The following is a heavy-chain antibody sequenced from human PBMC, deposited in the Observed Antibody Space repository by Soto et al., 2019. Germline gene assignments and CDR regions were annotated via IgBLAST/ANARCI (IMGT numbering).Heavy chain of an antibody. Sequence: QVQLVQSGAEVKKPGSSVKVACKVSGDTFSNYVINWVRQAPGQGLEWMGAIVPIFRTANYAQKFQVRVKITADEFTITAYMELSGLRSDDTATYYCARETSAPGTFREDASDIWGQGTLVTVSS. CDR3: ARETSAPGTFREDASDI. CDR1: GDTFSNYV. J-gene: IGHJ3*02. D-gene: IGHD6-13*01. CDR2: IVPIFRTA. V-gene: IGHV1-69*12.